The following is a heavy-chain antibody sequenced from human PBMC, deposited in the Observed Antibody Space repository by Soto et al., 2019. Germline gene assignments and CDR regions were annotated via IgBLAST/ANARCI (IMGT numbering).Heavy chain of an antibody. Sequence: EVQLLESGGGLVQPGGSVRLSCTASGFTFSSHAMSWVRQAPGKGLEWVSGISGSAYSTYYADSVEGRFTISRDNSKSTLYLQINSLRADDTAVYYCAKDPHSWGQGTRVTVSS. CDR2: ISGSAYST. CDR1: GFTFSSHA. CDR3: AKDPHS. V-gene: IGHV3-23*01. J-gene: IGHJ4*02.